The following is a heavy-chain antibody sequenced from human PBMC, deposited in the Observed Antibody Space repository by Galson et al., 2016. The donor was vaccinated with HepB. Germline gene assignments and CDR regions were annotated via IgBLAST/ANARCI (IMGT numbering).Heavy chain of an antibody. D-gene: IGHD7-27*01. CDR2: IRTKVRNYAT. CDR3: SSSRGHQLLTGIGWFEP. V-gene: IGHV3-73*01. CDR1: GFTFSDSA. J-gene: IGHJ5*02. Sequence: SLRLSCAASGFTFSDSAIHWVRQPSGKGLQWVGRIRTKVRNYATTYGASVQGRFTFSRDDSKNTAYLHMNSLKIEDTAVYYCSSSRGHQLLTGIGWFEPRGQGTLVVVSS.